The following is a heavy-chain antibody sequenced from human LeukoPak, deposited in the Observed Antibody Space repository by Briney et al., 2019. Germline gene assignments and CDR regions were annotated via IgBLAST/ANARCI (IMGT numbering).Heavy chain of an antibody. J-gene: IGHJ4*02. CDR3: ARGTLNIPGEHGAFDY. Sequence: GGSLRLSCAASGFTFSSYSMNWVRQAPGKGLEWVSSISSISSYIYYADAVKGRFTISRDNAKISLYLQMNSLRAEDTAVYYCARGTLNIPGEHGAFDYWGQGTLVTVSS. CDR1: GFTFSSYS. D-gene: IGHD1-14*01. CDR2: ISSISSYI. V-gene: IGHV3-21*01.